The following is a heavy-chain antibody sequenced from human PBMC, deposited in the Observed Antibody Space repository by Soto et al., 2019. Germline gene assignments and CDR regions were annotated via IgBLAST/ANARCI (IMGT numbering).Heavy chain of an antibody. CDR1: GGSFSGYY. Sequence: PSETLSLTCAVYGGSFSGYYWNWIRQPPGKGLEWLGEINDSGSTNYNPSLRSRVTISVDTSKNQFSLKLSSVTAADTAVYYCARQRWSTSMEYKRGHWLDPWGQGTLVTVSS. V-gene: IGHV4-34*01. CDR2: INDSGST. D-gene: IGHD3-3*01. CDR3: ARQRWSTSMEYKRGHWLDP. J-gene: IGHJ5*02.